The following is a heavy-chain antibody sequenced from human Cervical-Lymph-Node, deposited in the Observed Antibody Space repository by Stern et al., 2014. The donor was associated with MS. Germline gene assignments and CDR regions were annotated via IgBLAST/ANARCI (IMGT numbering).Heavy chain of an antibody. CDR3: AKEKWVPATAEIDY. CDR1: GFTFSSCA. Sequence: EVQLVESGGGLPQPGGSLRLSCEASGFTFSSCAMTWVRQAPGKGLEWVSSIGANGVATYYVDSVKGRFAISRDNSKNTVYLEMSSLRVDDTAVYFCAKEKWVPATAEIDYWGQGTLVTVSS. V-gene: IGHV3-23*04. CDR2: IGANGVAT. D-gene: IGHD2-2*01. J-gene: IGHJ4*02.